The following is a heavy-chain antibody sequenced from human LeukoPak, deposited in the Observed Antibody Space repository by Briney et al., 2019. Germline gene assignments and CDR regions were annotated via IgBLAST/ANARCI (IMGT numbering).Heavy chain of an antibody. CDR2: IRYDGSNK. V-gene: IGHV3-30*02. Sequence: GGSLRLSCAASGFTFSSYGMHWVRQAPGKGLEWVAFIRYDGSNKYYADSVKGRFSISRDNSKNTLYLQMNSLRAEDTAVYYCAKGAEGVGRHFWFDPWGQGTLVTVSS. CDR1: GFTFSSYG. J-gene: IGHJ5*02. D-gene: IGHD2-15*01. CDR3: AKGAEGVGRHFWFDP.